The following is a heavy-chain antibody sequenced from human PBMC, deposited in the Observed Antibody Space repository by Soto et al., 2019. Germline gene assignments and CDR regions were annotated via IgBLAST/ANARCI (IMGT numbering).Heavy chain of an antibody. D-gene: IGHD3-10*01. J-gene: IGHJ5*02. CDR1: GYTFTGYY. Sequence: VASVKVSCKASGYTFTGYYMHWVRQAPGQGLEWMGWINPNSGGTNYAQKFQGRVTMTRDTSISTAYMELSRLRSDDTAVYYCARRRSGSGKWFDPWCQGTLVTVSS. CDR2: INPNSGGT. V-gene: IGHV1-2*02. CDR3: ARRRSGSGKWFDP.